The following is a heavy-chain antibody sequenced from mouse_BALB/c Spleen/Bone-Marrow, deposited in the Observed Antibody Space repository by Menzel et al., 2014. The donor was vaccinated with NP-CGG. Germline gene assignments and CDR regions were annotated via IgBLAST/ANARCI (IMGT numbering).Heavy chain of an antibody. CDR3: ARRAYGGSYGFAY. CDR2: INPSTGYT. J-gene: IGHJ3*01. D-gene: IGHD1-1*01. CDR1: GYTFTSYW. Sequence: VQRVESGAELAKPGASVKMSCKASGYTFTSYWMHWVKQRPGQGLEWIGYINPSTGYTEYNQKFRDKATLTADKSSSTAYMQLSSLTSEDSAVYYCARRAYGGSYGFAYWGQGTLVTVSA. V-gene: IGHV1-7*01.